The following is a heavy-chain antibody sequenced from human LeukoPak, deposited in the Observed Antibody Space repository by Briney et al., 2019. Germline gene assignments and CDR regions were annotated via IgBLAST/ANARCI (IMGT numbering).Heavy chain of an antibody. Sequence: ASVKVSCKVSGYTLTELSMHWVRQAPGKGLEWLGGFDPEDGETIYAQKFQGRVTMTEDTSTDTAYMELSSLRSEDTAVYYCARDKSYYDSSVRSSAFDIWGQGTMVTVSS. V-gene: IGHV1-24*01. CDR1: GYTLTELS. CDR3: ARDKSYYDSSVRSSAFDI. D-gene: IGHD3-22*01. J-gene: IGHJ3*02. CDR2: FDPEDGET.